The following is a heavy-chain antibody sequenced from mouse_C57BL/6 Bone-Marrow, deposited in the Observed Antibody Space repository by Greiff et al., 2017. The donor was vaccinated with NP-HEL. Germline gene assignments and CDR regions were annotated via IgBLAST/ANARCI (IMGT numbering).Heavy chain of an antibody. D-gene: IGHD1-1*01. CDR3: TRALYYGSSSWFAY. V-gene: IGHV1-5*01. Sequence: EVHLVESGTVLARPGASVKMSCKTSGYTFTSYWMHWVNQRPGQGLEWMGAIYPGNSDTSYNQKFKGKAKLTAVTSASTAYMELSSLTNEDSAVYYCTRALYYGSSSWFAYWGQGTLVTVSA. J-gene: IGHJ3*01. CDR1: GYTFTSYW. CDR2: IYPGNSDT.